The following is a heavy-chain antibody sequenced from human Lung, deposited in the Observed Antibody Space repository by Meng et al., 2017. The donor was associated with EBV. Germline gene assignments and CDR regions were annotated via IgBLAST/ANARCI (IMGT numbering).Heavy chain of an antibody. J-gene: IGHJ4*02. CDR1: GDSISSDIW. CDR2: VYHRGDT. D-gene: IGHD1-1*01. Sequence: QGQLQGAGPGLVKPSGTLSLPCTVSGDSISSDIWWSWVRQPPGKGLEWIGEVYHRGDTNYNPSLKSRVVISVDRSKNQFSLNLSSVTAADTAVYYCGRDQGRQLINHWGQGTLVTVSS. CDR3: GRDQGRQLINH. V-gene: IGHV4-4*02.